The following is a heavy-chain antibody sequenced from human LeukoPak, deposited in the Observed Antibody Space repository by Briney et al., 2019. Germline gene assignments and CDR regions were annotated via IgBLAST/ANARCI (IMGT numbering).Heavy chain of an antibody. CDR2: IYHSGST. Sequence: PSQTLSLTCAVSGGSISSGGYSWSWTRQPPGKGVEWIGYIYHSGSTYYNPSLKSRVTISVDRSKNQFSLKLSPVTAADTAVYYCARARVPIAAAGTGWFDPWGQGTLVTVSS. V-gene: IGHV4-30-2*01. D-gene: IGHD6-13*01. J-gene: IGHJ5*02. CDR1: GGSISSGGYS. CDR3: ARARVPIAAAGTGWFDP.